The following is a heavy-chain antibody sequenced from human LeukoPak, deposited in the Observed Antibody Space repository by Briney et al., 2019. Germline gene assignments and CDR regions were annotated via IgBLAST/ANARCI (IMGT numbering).Heavy chain of an antibody. CDR2: ITGSGGST. D-gene: IGHD3-22*01. Sequence: GGSLRLSCAASGFTFGTSAMSWVRQTPEKGLEWVSAITGSGGSTYYEDSVKGRFTISRDNSKNTLHLQMNSLRAEDTAVYHCAISRDSSGYYYSWGQETLVTVSS. J-gene: IGHJ4*02. CDR1: GFTFGTSA. CDR3: AISRDSSGYYYS. V-gene: IGHV3-23*01.